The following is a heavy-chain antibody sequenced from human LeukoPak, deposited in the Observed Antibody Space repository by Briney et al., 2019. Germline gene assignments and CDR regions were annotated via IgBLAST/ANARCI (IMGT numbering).Heavy chain of an antibody. J-gene: IGHJ2*01. Sequence: GGSLRLSCAASGFTFSSNYMSWVRQAPGKGLEWVSVIYSGGSTYYADSVKGRFTISRDNSKNTLYLQLNSLRAEDTAVYYCAREVPYGYYYDSSWYFDLWGRGTLVTVSS. V-gene: IGHV3-66*01. CDR3: AREVPYGYYYDSSWYFDL. CDR1: GFTFSSNY. D-gene: IGHD3-22*01. CDR2: IYSGGST.